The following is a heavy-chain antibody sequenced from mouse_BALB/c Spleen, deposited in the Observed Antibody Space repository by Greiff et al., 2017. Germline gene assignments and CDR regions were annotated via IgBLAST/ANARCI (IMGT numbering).Heavy chain of an antibody. CDR3: ARETVITTVGGFAY. D-gene: IGHD1-1*01. Sequence: VKLVESGPGLVAPSQSLSITCTVSGFSLTSYGVHWVRQPPGKGLEWLGVIWAGGSTNYNSALMSRLSISKDNSKSQVFLKMNSLQTDDTAMYYCARETVITTVGGFAYWGQGTLVTVSA. V-gene: IGHV2-9*02. J-gene: IGHJ3*01. CDR2: IWAGGST. CDR1: GFSLTSYG.